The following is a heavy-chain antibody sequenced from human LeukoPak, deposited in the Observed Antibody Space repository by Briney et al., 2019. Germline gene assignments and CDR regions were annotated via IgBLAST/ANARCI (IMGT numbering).Heavy chain of an antibody. J-gene: IGHJ4*02. CDR3: ARVDYILDY. Sequence: PSETLSLTCAVSRYSISSGYHWAWIRQPPGKGLEWIGSICRSGSAYYNPSLESRVTISVDTSKNQFSLRVTSVTAADTAVYYCARVDYILDYWGQGTLVTVSS. CDR2: ICRSGSA. D-gene: IGHD4-11*01. V-gene: IGHV4-38-2*01. CDR1: RYSISSGYH.